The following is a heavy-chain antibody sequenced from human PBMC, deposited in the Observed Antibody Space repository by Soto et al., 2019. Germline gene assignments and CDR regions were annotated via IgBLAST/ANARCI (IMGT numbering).Heavy chain of an antibody. CDR1: GYTFTGYY. D-gene: IGHD6-19*01. J-gene: IGHJ4*02. V-gene: IGHV1-2*02. CDR2: INPNSGGT. CDR3: VWTDSSGWQRNDY. Sequence: GASVKVSCKASGYTFTGYYMHWVRQAPGQGLEWMGWINPNSGGTNYAQKFQGRVTMTRDTSISTAYMELSRLRSDDTAVYYCVWTDSSGWQRNDYWGQGTLVTVSS.